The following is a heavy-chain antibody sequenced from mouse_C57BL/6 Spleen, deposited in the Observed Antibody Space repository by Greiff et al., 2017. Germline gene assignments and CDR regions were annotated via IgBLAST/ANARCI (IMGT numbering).Heavy chain of an antibody. V-gene: IGHV1-53*01. CDR1: GYTFTSYW. CDR3: ARDDYDEDWYFDV. Sequence: VQLQQPGTELVKPGASVKLSCKASGYTFTSYWMHWVKQRPGQGLEWIGNINPSNGGTNYNEKFKSKATLTVDKSSSTAYMQLSSLTSEDSAVYYCARDDYDEDWYFDVWGTGTTVTVSS. CDR2: INPSNGGT. J-gene: IGHJ1*03. D-gene: IGHD2-4*01.